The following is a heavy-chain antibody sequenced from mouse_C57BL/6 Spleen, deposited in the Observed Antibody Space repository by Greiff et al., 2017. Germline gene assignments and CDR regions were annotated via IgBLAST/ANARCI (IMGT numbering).Heavy chain of an antibody. CDR2: IDPSDSYT. Sequence: QVQLQQPGAELVMPGASVKLSCKASGYTFTSYWMHWVKQRPGQGLEWIGEIDPSDSYTNYNQKFKGKSTLTVDKSSSTAYMQLSSLTSEDSAVYYCARPYGYDGGSYAMDDWGQGTSVTVSS. CDR3: ARPYGYDGGSYAMDD. CDR1: GYTFTSYW. V-gene: IGHV1-69*01. D-gene: IGHD2-2*01. J-gene: IGHJ4*01.